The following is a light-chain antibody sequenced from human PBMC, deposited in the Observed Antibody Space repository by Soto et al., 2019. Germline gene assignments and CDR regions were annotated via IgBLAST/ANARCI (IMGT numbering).Light chain of an antibody. CDR2: AAS. J-gene: IGKJ2*01. Sequence: DIQMTQSPSSLSASVGDRVTVTCRASQSIGTYVNWYQQKPGTAPKLLIYAASRLQSVVPSKFSGSGSGTDCTLTISSLQPEDFVTYYCQQSYTIPYTFGQGTRLEI. CDR1: QSIGTY. CDR3: QQSYTIPYT. V-gene: IGKV1-39*01.